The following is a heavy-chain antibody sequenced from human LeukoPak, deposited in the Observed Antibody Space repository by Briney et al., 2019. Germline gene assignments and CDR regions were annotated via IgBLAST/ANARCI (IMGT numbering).Heavy chain of an antibody. CDR3: AKDMRFDWTPYYFDY. Sequence: GGSLRLSCAAAGFNFRIYGMHWVRQAPGKGLEWVAVAYDDGSNQYYADSVKGRFTISRDNSKNTLYLQMNSLRAEDTAVYYCAKDMRFDWTPYYFDYWGQGTLVTVSS. CDR1: GFNFRIYG. CDR2: AYDDGSNQ. J-gene: IGHJ4*02. V-gene: IGHV3-33*06. D-gene: IGHD3-9*01.